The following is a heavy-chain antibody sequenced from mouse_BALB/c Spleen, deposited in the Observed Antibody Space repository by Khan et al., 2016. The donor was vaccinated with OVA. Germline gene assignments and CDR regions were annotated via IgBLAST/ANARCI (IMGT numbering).Heavy chain of an antibody. CDR1: GYSITSDYA. CDR2: IKYSGIT. D-gene: IGHD1-1*01. CDR3: ARSGTISTVVVNDFDF. J-gene: IGHJ2*01. V-gene: IGHV3-2*02. Sequence: EVKLEESGPGLVKPSQSLSLTCTVTGYSITSDYAWNWIRQFPGNRLEWMGYIKYSGITSYNPSLKSRISITREKSKNQFFMQLNSVPTEDTATYYCARSGTISTVVVNDFDFWGQGTTLTVSS.